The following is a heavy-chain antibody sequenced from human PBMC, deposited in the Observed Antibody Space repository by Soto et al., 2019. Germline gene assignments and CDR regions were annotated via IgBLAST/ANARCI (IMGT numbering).Heavy chain of an antibody. CDR3: ARRTPLYASESSRFDP. Sequence: SETLSLTCIVSGGSITDNDYYWGWIRRPPGKGLEWIGTIHYSGGASYNPSLKSRVIISADTSKNQFSLRLSSVTAADTAVYYCARRTPLYASESSRFDPWGQGALVTVSS. D-gene: IGHD3-10*01. J-gene: IGHJ5*02. CDR2: IHYSGGA. CDR1: GGSITDNDYY. V-gene: IGHV4-39*01.